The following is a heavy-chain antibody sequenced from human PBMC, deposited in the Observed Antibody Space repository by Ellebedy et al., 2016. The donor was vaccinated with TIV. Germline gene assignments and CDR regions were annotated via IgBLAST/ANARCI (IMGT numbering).Heavy chain of an antibody. Sequence: SETLSLXXTVSGGSISSYYWSWIRQPPGKGLEWIGYIYYSGSTNYNPSLKSRVTISVDTSKNQFSLKLSSVTAADTAVYYCARDTNGRFDPWGQGTLVTVSS. CDR1: GGSISSYY. D-gene: IGHD2-8*01. CDR3: ARDTNGRFDP. V-gene: IGHV4-59*01. CDR2: IYYSGST. J-gene: IGHJ5*02.